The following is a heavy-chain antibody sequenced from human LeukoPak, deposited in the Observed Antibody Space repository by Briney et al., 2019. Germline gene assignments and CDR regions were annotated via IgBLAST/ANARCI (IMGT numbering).Heavy chain of an antibody. Sequence: PGGSLRLSCAASGFTFSTYAMSWVRQAPGKGLEWVSTISGSGANTYYADSVRGRFTISRDSAKNSLYLQMNSLRAEDTAVYYCASARLGYCSGGSCTSGYTLRYWGQGTLVTVSS. CDR2: ISGSGANT. D-gene: IGHD2-15*01. CDR3: ASARLGYCSGGSCTSGYTLRY. V-gene: IGHV3-23*01. J-gene: IGHJ4*02. CDR1: GFTFSTYA.